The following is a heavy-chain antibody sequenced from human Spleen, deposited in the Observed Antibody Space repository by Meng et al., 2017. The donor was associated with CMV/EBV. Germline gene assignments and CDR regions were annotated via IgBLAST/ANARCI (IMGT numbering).Heavy chain of an antibody. CDR3: ATDIVVVPAALYYYYYGMDV. D-gene: IGHD2-2*01. CDR1: GGTFSSYT. Sequence: SVKVSCKASGGTFSSYTINWVRQAPRQGLEWMGGIIPILGIANYAQKFQGRATITADKSTSTAYMELSSLRSEDTAVYYCATDIVVVPAALYYYYYGMDVWGQGTTVTVSS. J-gene: IGHJ6*02. V-gene: IGHV1-69*10. CDR2: IIPILGIA.